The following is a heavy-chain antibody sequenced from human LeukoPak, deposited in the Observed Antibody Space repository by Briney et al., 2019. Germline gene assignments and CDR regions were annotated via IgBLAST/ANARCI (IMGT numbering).Heavy chain of an antibody. Sequence: PGGSLRLSCAASGFTFSSYAMHWVRQAPGKGLEWVAVMSYDGSNKYYADSVKGRFTISRDNSKNTLYLQMNSLRAEDTAVYYCAREPRYYYDSSAPHADWGQGTLVTVSS. J-gene: IGHJ4*02. V-gene: IGHV3-30-3*01. D-gene: IGHD3-22*01. CDR2: MSYDGSNK. CDR3: AREPRYYYDSSAPHAD. CDR1: GFTFSSYA.